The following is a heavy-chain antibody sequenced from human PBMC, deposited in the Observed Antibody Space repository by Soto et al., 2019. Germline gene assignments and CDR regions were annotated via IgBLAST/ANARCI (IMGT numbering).Heavy chain of an antibody. CDR1: GGTFSSYA. J-gene: IGHJ4*02. CDR3: ARDVARHHTQNFDY. D-gene: IGHD6-6*01. V-gene: IGHV1-69*06. CDR2: IIPIFGTA. Sequence: GASVKVSCKASGGTFSSYAISWVRQAHGQGLEWMGGIIPIFGTANYAQKFQGRVTITADKSTSTAYMELSSLRSEDTAVYYCARDVARHHTQNFDYWGQGTLVTVSS.